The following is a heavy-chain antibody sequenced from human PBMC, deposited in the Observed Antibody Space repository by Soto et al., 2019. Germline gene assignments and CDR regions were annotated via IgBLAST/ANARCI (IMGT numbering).Heavy chain of an antibody. CDR2: ISSSSDYI. Sequence: PGGSLRLSCAASGFTFTSYTMNWVRQAPGKGLEWVSSISSSSDYIYYADSMKGRVTISTDNAKNSLFLDMNSLTGEDTAVYYCARARVYATGPLDFWGQGTLVTVSS. J-gene: IGHJ4*02. CDR3: ARARVYATGPLDF. D-gene: IGHD6-13*01. CDR1: GFTFTSYT. V-gene: IGHV3-21*06.